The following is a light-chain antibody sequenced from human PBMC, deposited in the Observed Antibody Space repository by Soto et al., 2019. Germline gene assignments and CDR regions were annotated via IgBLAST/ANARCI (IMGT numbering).Light chain of an antibody. Sequence: EIGMTQSPATLSVSPGERATLSCRASQSVSSNLAWYQQKPGQAPRLLIYGASTRATCIPARFSGSGSGTEFTLTISSLQSEDFAVYYCQQYNNWPQTFGQGTKVEIK. CDR3: QQYNNWPQT. CDR1: QSVSSN. V-gene: IGKV3-15*01. CDR2: GAS. J-gene: IGKJ1*01.